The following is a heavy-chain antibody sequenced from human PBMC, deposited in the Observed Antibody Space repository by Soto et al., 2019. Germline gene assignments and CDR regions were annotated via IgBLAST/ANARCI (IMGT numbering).Heavy chain of an antibody. D-gene: IGHD3-16*01. CDR3: AREGEGRDS. CDR1: GLTFSSYA. Sequence: QVQVVESGGGVVQPGRSLRLSCAASGLTFSSYAMHWFRQAPGKGLEWVADIRYDGSNKYYADSVKGRFTISRDNSKNTLYLQMNRLRAGDTAVYYCAREGEGRDSWGQGTLVTVSS. J-gene: IGHJ5*02. V-gene: IGHV3-30-3*01. CDR2: IRYDGSNK.